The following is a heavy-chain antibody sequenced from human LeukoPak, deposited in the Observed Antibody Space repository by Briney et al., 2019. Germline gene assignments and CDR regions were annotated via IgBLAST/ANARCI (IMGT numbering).Heavy chain of an antibody. V-gene: IGHV4-4*07. D-gene: IGHD4-17*01. J-gene: IGHJ6*03. CDR1: GGSISSYY. CDR2: IYISGST. CDR3: ARVAVTVRRGYMDV. Sequence: PSETLSLTCTVSGGSISSYYWSWIRQPAGKGLEWIGRIYISGSTNYNPSLKSRVTMSVDTSKNQFSLKPSSVTAADTAVYYCARVAVTVRRGYMDVWGKGTTVTVSS.